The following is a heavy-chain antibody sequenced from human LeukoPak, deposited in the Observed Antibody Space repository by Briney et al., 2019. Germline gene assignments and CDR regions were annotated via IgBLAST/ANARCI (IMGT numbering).Heavy chain of an antibody. CDR2: IGSSSSYT. CDR3: AAGTTHGSGSYNFRY. J-gene: IGHJ4*02. CDR1: GFTFSDYY. V-gene: IGHV3-11*06. D-gene: IGHD3-10*01. Sequence: GGSLRLSCAASGFTFSDYYMSWIRQAPGKGLEWVSYIGSSSSYTNYADSVKGRFTISRDNAKNSLYLQINSLRAEDTALYYCAAGTTHGSGSYNFRYWGQGTLVTVSS.